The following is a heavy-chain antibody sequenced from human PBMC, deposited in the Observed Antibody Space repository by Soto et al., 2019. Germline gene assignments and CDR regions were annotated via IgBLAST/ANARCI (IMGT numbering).Heavy chain of an antibody. V-gene: IGHV3-23*01. D-gene: IGHD6-13*01. CDR2: IRGSGGST. J-gene: IGHJ4*02. Sequence: PGGSLRLSFAASVFTFSSYAMGWVGGARGTGLEWVSAIRGSGGSTYYADYLKGRFTISRDNSKNTLYLKMTSLRAEDTAVYYCAKPAGFRIAAASFDYWGQGTLVTVSS. CDR3: AKPAGFRIAAASFDY. CDR1: VFTFSSYA.